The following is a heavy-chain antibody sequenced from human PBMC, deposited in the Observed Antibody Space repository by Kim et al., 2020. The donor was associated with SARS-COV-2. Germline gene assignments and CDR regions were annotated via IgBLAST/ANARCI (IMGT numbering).Heavy chain of an antibody. CDR3: ARAPRYFETGRSDY. CDR1: GYTFTSYD. CDR2: MNPNSGNT. D-gene: IGHD3-9*01. J-gene: IGHJ4*02. Sequence: ASVKVSCKASGYTFTSYDINWVRQATGQGLEWMGWMNPNSGNTGYAQKFQGRVTMTRNTSISTAYMELSSLRSEDTAGYYCARAPRYFETGRSDYWGQGTLVTVSS. V-gene: IGHV1-8*01.